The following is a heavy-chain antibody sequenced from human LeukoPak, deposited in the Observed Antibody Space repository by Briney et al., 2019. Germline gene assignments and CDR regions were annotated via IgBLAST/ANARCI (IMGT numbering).Heavy chain of an antibody. V-gene: IGHV3-66*01. Sequence: GGSLRPSCVVSGLTVSNNYMTWVRQAPGKGLEWVSLIFSGGGTYYADSVKGRFTISRDSFKNTLYLQMNSLRAEDTALYYCARDPGAAAGNLWSWGQGTLVTVSS. CDR2: IFSGGGT. J-gene: IGHJ5*02. CDR3: ARDPGAAAGNLWS. D-gene: IGHD6-25*01. CDR1: GLTVSNNY.